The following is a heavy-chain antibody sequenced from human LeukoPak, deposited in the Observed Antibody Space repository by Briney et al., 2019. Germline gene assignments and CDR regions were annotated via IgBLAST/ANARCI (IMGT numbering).Heavy chain of an antibody. Sequence: GGSLRLSCAASGFTFSSYGMHWVRQAPGKGLEWVAFIRYDGSNKYYADSVKGRFTISRDNSKNTLYLQMNSLRAEDTAVYYCAKDAGDSSGLGDYWGQGTLVTVSS. V-gene: IGHV3-30*02. J-gene: IGHJ4*02. CDR2: IRYDGSNK. CDR1: GFTFSSYG. D-gene: IGHD3-22*01. CDR3: AKDAGDSSGLGDY.